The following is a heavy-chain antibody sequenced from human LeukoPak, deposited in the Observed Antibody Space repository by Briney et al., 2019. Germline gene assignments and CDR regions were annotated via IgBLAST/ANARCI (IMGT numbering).Heavy chain of an antibody. CDR3: ARDGYGGN. CDR2: INPSGGST. CDR1: GYIFTSYY. J-gene: IGHJ4*02. D-gene: IGHD4-23*01. V-gene: IGHV1-46*01. Sequence: ASVKVSCKASGYIFTSYYMHWVRQAPGQGLEWMGIINPSGGSTSYAQKFQGRVTITVDKSTSTAYMELSSLRSEDTAVYYCARDGYGGNWGQGTLVTVSS.